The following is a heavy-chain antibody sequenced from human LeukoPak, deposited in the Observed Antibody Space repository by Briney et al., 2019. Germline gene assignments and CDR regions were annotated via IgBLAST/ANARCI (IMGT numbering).Heavy chain of an antibody. Sequence: ALVKVSCKASGYTFTGYYMHWVRQAPGQGLEWMGWINPNSGGTNYAQKFQGRVTMTRDTSISTAYMELSRLRSDDTAVYCCARELQLSYYYYYMDVWGKGTTVTVSS. CDR3: ARELQLSYYYYYMDV. V-gene: IGHV1-2*02. D-gene: IGHD4-11*01. J-gene: IGHJ6*03. CDR2: INPNSGGT. CDR1: GYTFTGYY.